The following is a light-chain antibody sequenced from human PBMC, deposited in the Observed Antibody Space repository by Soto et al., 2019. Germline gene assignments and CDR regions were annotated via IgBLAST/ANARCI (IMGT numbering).Light chain of an antibody. V-gene: IGKV1-39*01. CDR3: QQSYRTPIT. CDR2: AAS. J-gene: IGKJ5*01. Sequence: DIQMTQSASSLSASVGDRVTITCRASQSISNYLNWYQQKPGKAPNLLIHAASSLQSGVPPRFSGSGSGTDFTLTISSLQPEDFANYFCQQSYRTPITFGQGTRLEIK. CDR1: QSISNY.